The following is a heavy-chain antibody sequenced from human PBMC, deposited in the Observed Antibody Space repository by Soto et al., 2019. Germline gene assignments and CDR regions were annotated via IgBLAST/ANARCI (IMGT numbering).Heavy chain of an antibody. J-gene: IGHJ6*02. D-gene: IGHD6-6*01. CDR3: TTDPPEYHYYGKDV. CDR1: NFTFNTAW. CDR2: SKGKTDGATI. Sequence: EAQLVESGGGLVKPGGSLRLSCVASNFTFNTAWMTWVRQAPGKGLEWAGRSKGKTDGATIDYAAPVKGRFTISRDDSKNTMYLQMDSLKTEDTGMYYCTTDPPEYHYYGKDVWGQGTTVTVSS. V-gene: IGHV3-15*07.